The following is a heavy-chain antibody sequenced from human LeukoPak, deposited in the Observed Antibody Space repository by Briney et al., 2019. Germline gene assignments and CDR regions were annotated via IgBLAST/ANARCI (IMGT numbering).Heavy chain of an antibody. Sequence: GASVTVSCKASGYTFTTYDINWVRQATGQGLEWMAWMNPNSGNTGYAQKFQGRVTMTRNTSISTAYMELSSLRSEDTAVYYCARDEYCSSTSCYLAEAFDIWGQGTMVTVSS. CDR2: MNPNSGNT. CDR3: ARDEYCSSTSCYLAEAFDI. J-gene: IGHJ3*02. CDR1: GYTFTTYD. V-gene: IGHV1-8*01. D-gene: IGHD2-2*01.